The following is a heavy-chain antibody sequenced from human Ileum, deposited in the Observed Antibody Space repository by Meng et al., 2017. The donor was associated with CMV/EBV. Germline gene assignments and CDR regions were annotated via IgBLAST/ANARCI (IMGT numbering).Heavy chain of an antibody. CDR3: TKGGPLGSYFDY. V-gene: IGHV3-15*01. CDR2: ITSEGAGGTI. J-gene: IGHJ4*02. CDR1: GFTFRNAW. Sequence: SGFTFRNAWMTWVRQAPGKGLGWVGRITSEGAGGTIGYAAPVEGRFTISRDDSKNTLYLQMNSLKTEDTAVYYCTKGGPLGSYFDYWGQGALVTVSS. D-gene: IGHD1-26*01.